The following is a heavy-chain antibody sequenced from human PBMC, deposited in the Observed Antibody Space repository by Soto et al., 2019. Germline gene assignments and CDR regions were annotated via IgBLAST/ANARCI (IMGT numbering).Heavy chain of an antibody. Sequence: SETLSLTCAVYGGSFSGYYWSWIRQPPGKGLEWIGEINHSGSTNYNPSLKSRVTISVDTSKNQFSLKLSSVTAADTAVYYCARGGLWFGELLRRPGVYFDYWGQGTLVTVSS. J-gene: IGHJ4*02. D-gene: IGHD3-10*01. CDR2: INHSGST. CDR3: ARGGLWFGELLRRPGVYFDY. CDR1: GGSFSGYY. V-gene: IGHV4-34*01.